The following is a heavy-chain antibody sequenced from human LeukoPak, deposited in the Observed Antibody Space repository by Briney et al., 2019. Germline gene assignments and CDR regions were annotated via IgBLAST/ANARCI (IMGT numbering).Heavy chain of an antibody. J-gene: IGHJ4*02. CDR1: GYTFTSYY. CDR3: AKDLSGPNYPTFFDY. Sequence: ASVKVSCKASGYTFTSYYMHWVRQAPGQGLEWMGIINPSGGSTSYAQKFQGRVTMTRDTSTSTVYMELSSLRSEDTAVYYCAKDLSGPNYPTFFDYWGRGTLVTVSS. CDR2: INPSGGST. V-gene: IGHV1-46*01. D-gene: IGHD2/OR15-2a*01.